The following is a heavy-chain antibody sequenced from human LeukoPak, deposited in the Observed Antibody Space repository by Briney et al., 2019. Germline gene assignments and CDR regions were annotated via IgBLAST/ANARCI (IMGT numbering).Heavy chain of an antibody. D-gene: IGHD3/OR15-3a*01. Sequence: PGGSLRLSCAASGFTFSNAWMSWVRQAPGMGLDWVGRIRSKTDGGTIDYAAPVKGRFVISRDDSRDTLYLQMNSLRIEDTAMYYCTTWTDLYDYWSQGILVTVS. V-gene: IGHV3-15*01. CDR1: GFTFSNAW. J-gene: IGHJ4*02. CDR2: IRSKTDGGTI. CDR3: TTWTDLYDY.